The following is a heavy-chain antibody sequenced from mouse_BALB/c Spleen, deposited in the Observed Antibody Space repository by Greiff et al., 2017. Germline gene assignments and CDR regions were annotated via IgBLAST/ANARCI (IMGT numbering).Heavy chain of an antibody. CDR2: ISSGGST. D-gene: IGHD1-1*01. CDR3: AREDYYGSSPFAY. V-gene: IGHV5-6-5*01. J-gene: IGHJ3*01. CDR1: GFTFSSYA. Sequence: EVKVEESGGGLVKPGGSLKLSCAASGFTFSSYAMSWVRQTPEKRLEWVASISSGGSTYYPDSVKGRFTISRDNARNILYLQMSSLRSEDTAMYYCAREDYYGSSPFAYWGQGTLVTVSA.